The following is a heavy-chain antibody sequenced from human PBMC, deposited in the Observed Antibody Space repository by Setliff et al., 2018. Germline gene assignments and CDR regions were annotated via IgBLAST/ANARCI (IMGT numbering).Heavy chain of an antibody. CDR3: ARGGYNGYAVFDD. CDR2: IYYTGSP. V-gene: IGHV4-59*01. Sequence: SETLSLTCTVSGGSISGYYWSWIRQPPGKGLEWIGDIYYTGSPSYSPSLRSRGTISVDTSKNKFSLSLSSVTAADTAVYYCARGGYNGYAVFDDWGQGALVTVSS. CDR1: GGSISGYY. J-gene: IGHJ4*02. D-gene: IGHD5-12*01.